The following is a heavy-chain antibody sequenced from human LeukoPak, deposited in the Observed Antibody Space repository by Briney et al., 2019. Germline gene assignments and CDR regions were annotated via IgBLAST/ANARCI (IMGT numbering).Heavy chain of an antibody. V-gene: IGHV4-39*07. Sequence: SETLFLTCTVSGGSISSDSYYWGWIRQSPGRGLEWIGNIFHSGATYYNPSLRSRVTISLDTSKNQFSLRLNSVTAADTAVYYCARVHDSGYKIYNWFDPWAREPWSSSPQ. J-gene: IGHJ5*02. D-gene: IGHD5-12*01. CDR3: ARVHDSGYKIYNWFDP. CDR2: IFHSGAT. CDR1: GGSISSDSYY.